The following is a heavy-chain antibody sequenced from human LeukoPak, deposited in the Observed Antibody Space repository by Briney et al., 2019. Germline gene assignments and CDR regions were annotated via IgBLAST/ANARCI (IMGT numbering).Heavy chain of an antibody. CDR1: GFTFSNYW. CDR2: IKRDGSEK. J-gene: IGHJ6*02. CDR3: ARDRYSSGGLDV. V-gene: IGHV3-7*04. D-gene: IGHD3-22*01. Sequence: GGSLRLSCAASGFTFSNYWMSWVRQAPGKGLEWVANIKRDGSEKYYVDSVKSRFTISRDNAKNSLYLQMNSLRAEDTAVYYCARDRYSSGGLDVWGQGTTVTVSS.